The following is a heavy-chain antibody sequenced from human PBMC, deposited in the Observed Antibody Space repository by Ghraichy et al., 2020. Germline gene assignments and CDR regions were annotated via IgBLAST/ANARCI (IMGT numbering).Heavy chain of an antibody. Sequence: SETLSLTCAVYGGSFSGYYWNWIRQPPGKGLEWIAEINHSGSTNYNPSLKSRVTISVDTSKNQFSLKLSSVTAADTAVYYCASRPLAVAGHYYYYGMDVWGQGTTVTVSS. D-gene: IGHD6-19*01. CDR3: ASRPLAVAGHYYYYGMDV. CDR1: GGSFSGYY. V-gene: IGHV4-34*01. CDR2: INHSGST. J-gene: IGHJ6*02.